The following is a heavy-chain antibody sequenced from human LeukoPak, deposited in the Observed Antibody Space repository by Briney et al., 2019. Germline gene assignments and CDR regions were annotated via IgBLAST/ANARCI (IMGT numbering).Heavy chain of an antibody. J-gene: IGHJ4*02. CDR1: CLNLSRYG. CDR3: ARDSVGIVGATRAVFDY. Sequence: VKVSLKASCLNLSRYGVSLGGQGPGPRAEGMGLVSAYNGNTNYAQKLQGRVTMTTDTSTSTAYMELRSLRSDDTAVYYCARDSVGIVGATRAVFDYWGQGTLVTVSS. D-gene: IGHD1-26*01. V-gene: IGHV1-18*01. CDR2: VSAYNGNT.